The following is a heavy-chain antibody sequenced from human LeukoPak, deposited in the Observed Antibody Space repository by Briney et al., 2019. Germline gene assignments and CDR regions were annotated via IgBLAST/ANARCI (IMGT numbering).Heavy chain of an antibody. J-gene: IGHJ3*02. V-gene: IGHV3-33*01. CDR2: IWYDGSNK. CDR3: ARDSGSYGLPDAFDI. Sequence: GRSLRLSCAASGFTFSSYGMHWVRQAPGEGLEWVAVIWYDGSNKYYADSVKGRFTISRDNSKNTLYLQMNSLRAEDTAVYYCARDSGSYGLPDAFDIWGQGTMVTVSS. D-gene: IGHD5-18*01. CDR1: GFTFSSYG.